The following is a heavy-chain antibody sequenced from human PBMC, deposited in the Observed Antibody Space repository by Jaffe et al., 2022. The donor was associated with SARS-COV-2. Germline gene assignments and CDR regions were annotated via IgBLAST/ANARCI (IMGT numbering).Heavy chain of an antibody. CDR3: ASSNPGAVTAIPGDY. CDR1: GFTFSSYA. CDR2: ISYDGSNK. D-gene: IGHD2-21*02. Sequence: QVQLVESGGGVVQPGRSLRLSCAASGFTFSSYAMHWVRQAPGKGLEWVAVISYDGSNKYYADSVKGRFTISRDNSKNTLYLQMNSLRAEDTAVYYCASSNPGAVTAIPGDYWGQGTLVTVSS. J-gene: IGHJ4*02. V-gene: IGHV3-30*04.